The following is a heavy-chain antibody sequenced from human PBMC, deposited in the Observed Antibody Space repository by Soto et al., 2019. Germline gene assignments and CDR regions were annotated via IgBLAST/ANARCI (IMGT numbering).Heavy chain of an antibody. D-gene: IGHD6-13*01. CDR2: IYYSGST. J-gene: IGHJ6*03. Sequence: SETLSLTCTVSGGSISSYYWSWIRQPPGKGLEWIGYIYYSGSTNYNPSLKSRVTISVDTSKNQFSLKLSSVTAADTAVYYFARVSAAGAYYYYYMDVWGKGTTVTVSS. V-gene: IGHV4-59*01. CDR3: ARVSAAGAYYYYYMDV. CDR1: GGSISSYY.